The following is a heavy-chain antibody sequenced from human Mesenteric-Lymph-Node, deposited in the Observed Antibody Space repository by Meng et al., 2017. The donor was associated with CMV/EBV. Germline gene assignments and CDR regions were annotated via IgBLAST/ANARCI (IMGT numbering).Heavy chain of an antibody. CDR3: TRRTMAYGMDV. CDR1: GFTFSGSA. J-gene: IGHJ6*02. Sequence: GESLKISCAASGFTFSGSAMHWVRQASGKGLEWVGRIRGKANSYATAYAASVKGRFTISRDDSKNTAYLQMNSLKTEDTAVYYCTRRTMAYGMDVWGQGTTVTVSS. D-gene: IGHD1-14*01. V-gene: IGHV3-73*01. CDR2: IRGKANSYAT.